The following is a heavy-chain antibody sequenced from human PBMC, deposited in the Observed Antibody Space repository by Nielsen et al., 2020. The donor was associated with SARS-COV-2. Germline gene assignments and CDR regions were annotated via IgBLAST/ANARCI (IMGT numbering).Heavy chain of an antibody. CDR1: GYTFTSYY. V-gene: IGHV1-46*01. Sequence: ASVKVSCKASGYTFTSYYMHWMRQAPGQGLEWMGIINPSGGSTSYAQKFQGRVTMTRDTSTSTVYMELSSLRSEDTAVYYCAAIRGYCSGGSCYSQTVVWWFDPWGQGTLVTVSS. CDR2: INPSGGST. D-gene: IGHD2-15*01. J-gene: IGHJ5*02. CDR3: AAIRGYCSGGSCYSQTVVWWFDP.